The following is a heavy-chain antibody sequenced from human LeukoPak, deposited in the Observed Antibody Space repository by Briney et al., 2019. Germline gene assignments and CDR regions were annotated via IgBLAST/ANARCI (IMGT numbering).Heavy chain of an antibody. CDR2: TTPIFGST. CDR3: ARVLARGVLYT. Sequence: SVKVSCKASGGSLISYSISWVRQAPGQGLEWMGGTTPIFGSTDSPQKLQGRVTLTADKSTNTAYMALSSLRSEHTAVYYCARVLARGVLYTWGQGALVTVSS. V-gene: IGHV1-69*06. J-gene: IGHJ5*02. CDR1: GGSLISYS. D-gene: IGHD3-10*01.